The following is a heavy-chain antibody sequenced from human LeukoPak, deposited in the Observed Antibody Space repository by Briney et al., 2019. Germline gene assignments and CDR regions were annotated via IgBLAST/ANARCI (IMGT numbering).Heavy chain of an antibody. CDR1: GGSISSSSYY. V-gene: IGHV4-39*07. Sequence: KSSETLSLTCTVSGGSISSSSYYWGWIRQPPGKGLEWIGSIYYSGSTYYNPSLKSRVTISVDTSKNQFSLKLSSVTAADTAVYYCARGLNDLRYYYYYYYMDVWGKGTTVTVSS. CDR2: IYYSGST. J-gene: IGHJ6*03. CDR3: ARGLNDLRYYYYYYYMDV. D-gene: IGHD1-1*01.